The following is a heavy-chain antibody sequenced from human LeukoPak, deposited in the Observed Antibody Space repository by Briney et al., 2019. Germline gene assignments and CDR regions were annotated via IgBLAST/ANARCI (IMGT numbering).Heavy chain of an antibody. CDR3: ARGLVGYCSGGSCDPSDY. D-gene: IGHD2-15*01. CDR1: GGSFSGYY. J-gene: IGHJ4*02. Sequence: PSETLSPTCAVYGGSFSGYYWSWIRQPPGKGLEWIGEINHSGSTNYNPSLKSRVTISVDTSKNQFSLKLSSVTAADTAVYYCARGLVGYCSGGSCDPSDYWGQGTLVTVSS. V-gene: IGHV4-34*01. CDR2: INHSGST.